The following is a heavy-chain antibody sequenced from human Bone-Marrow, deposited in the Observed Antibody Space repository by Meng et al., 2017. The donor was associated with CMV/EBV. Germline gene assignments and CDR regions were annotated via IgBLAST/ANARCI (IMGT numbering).Heavy chain of an antibody. CDR3: ARAQVSIFGVVILKYYYYYYGMDV. V-gene: IGHV1-69*05. CDR2: IIPIFGTA. CDR1: GGTFSSYA. J-gene: IGHJ6*02. D-gene: IGHD3-3*01. Sequence: SVKVSCKASGGTFSSYAISWVRQAPGQGLEWMGGIIPIFGTANYAQKFQGRVTITTDESTSTAYMELSSLRSEDTAVYYCARAQVSIFGVVILKYYYYYYGMDVWGQGTTVTASS.